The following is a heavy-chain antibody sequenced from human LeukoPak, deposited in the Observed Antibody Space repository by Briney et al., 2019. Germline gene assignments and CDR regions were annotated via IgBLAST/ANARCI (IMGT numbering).Heavy chain of an antibody. D-gene: IGHD4-17*01. V-gene: IGHV4-31*03. CDR3: ARSTTAPGLLAFDI. J-gene: IGHJ3*02. CDR1: GGSISSGGYY. CDR2: IYYSGST. Sequence: SETLSLTCTVSGGSISSGGYYWSWIRQHPGTGLEWIGYIYYSGSTYYNPSLKSRVTISVDTSKNQFSLKLSSVTAADTAVYYCARSTTAPGLLAFDIWGRGTMVTVSS.